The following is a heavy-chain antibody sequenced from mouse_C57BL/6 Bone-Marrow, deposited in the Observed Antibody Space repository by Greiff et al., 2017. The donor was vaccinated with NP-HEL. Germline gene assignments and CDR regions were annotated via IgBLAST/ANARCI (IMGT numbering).Heavy chain of an antibody. V-gene: IGHV14-4*01. CDR3: TTEEYFAMDY. CDR1: GFNIKDDY. J-gene: IGHJ4*01. Sequence: VQLKESGAELVRPGASVKLSCTASGFNIKDDYMHWVKQRPEQGLEWIGWIDPENGDTEYASKFQGKATITADTSSSTAYLQLSSLTSEDTAVYYCTTEEYFAMDYWGQGTSVTVSS. CDR2: IDPENGDT.